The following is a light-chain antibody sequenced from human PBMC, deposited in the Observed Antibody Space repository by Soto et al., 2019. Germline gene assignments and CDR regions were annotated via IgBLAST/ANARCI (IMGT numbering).Light chain of an antibody. Sequence: QAVVTQEPSLTVPPGGTVTLTCASSTGAVTRGYYPNWFQQKPGQAPRALIYSTSSRYSWTPARFSGSLLGGKAALTLSGVQPEDEADYYCLLYYGGQLGVFGGGTKLTVL. CDR2: STS. CDR1: TGAVTRGYY. J-gene: IGLJ2*01. CDR3: LLYYGGQLGV. V-gene: IGLV7-43*01.